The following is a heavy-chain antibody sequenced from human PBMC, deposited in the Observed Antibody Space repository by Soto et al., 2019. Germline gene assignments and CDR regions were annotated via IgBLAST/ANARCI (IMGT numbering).Heavy chain of an antibody. J-gene: IGHJ4*02. V-gene: IGHV3-33*01. Sequence: GGSLRLSCAASGFTFSSYGMHWVRQAPGKGLEWVAVIWYDGSNKYYADSVKGRFTISRDNSKNTLYLQMNSLRAEDTAVYYCARAGYSSGSEAYYFDYWGQGTLVTVSS. CDR3: ARAGYSSGSEAYYFDY. CDR1: GFTFSSYG. CDR2: IWYDGSNK. D-gene: IGHD6-19*01.